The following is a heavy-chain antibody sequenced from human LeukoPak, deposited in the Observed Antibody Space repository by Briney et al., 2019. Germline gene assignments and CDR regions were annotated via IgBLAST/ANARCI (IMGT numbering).Heavy chain of an antibody. V-gene: IGHV3-9*03. J-gene: IGHJ3*02. CDR2: ISWNSGSI. CDR1: GFTFDDYA. D-gene: IGHD3-16*01. CDR3: AKAHPPYTAGRGGAFDI. Sequence: GGSLRLSCAASGFTFDDYAMHWVRQAPGKGLEWVSGISWNSGSIGYADSVKGRFTISRDNAKNSLYLQMNSLRAEDMALYYCAKAHPPYTAGRGGAFDIWAKGQWSPSLQ.